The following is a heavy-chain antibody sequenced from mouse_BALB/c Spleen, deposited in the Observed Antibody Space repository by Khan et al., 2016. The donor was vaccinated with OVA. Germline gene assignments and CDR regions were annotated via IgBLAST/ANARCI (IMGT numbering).Heavy chain of an antibody. CDR2: ISYSGVT. J-gene: IGHJ2*01. V-gene: IGHV3-2*02. Sequence: QLEESGPGLVKPSQSLSLTCTVTGYSITSGYAWNWIRQFPGNKLEWMDYISYSGVTSYTPSLKSRISITRDTSKNQFFLQLNSVTTEDTATYYCARGNYYGYYFDYWGQGTTLTVSS. CDR3: ARGNYYGYYFDY. CDR1: GYSITSGYA. D-gene: IGHD1-1*01.